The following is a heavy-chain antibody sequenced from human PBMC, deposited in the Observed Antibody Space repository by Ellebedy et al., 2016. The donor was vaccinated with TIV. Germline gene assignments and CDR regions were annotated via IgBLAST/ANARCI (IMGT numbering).Heavy chain of an antibody. Sequence: LRLSCTVSGGSISSGDYYWSWIRQHPGKGLESIGYIYYSGTTYYNPSLKSRVSISVDTSKDQFSLKLSSVTAADTAMYYCARGGRWAPFDHWGQGTLVTVSS. CDR3: ARGGRWAPFDH. CDR1: GGSISSGDYY. J-gene: IGHJ4*02. CDR2: IYYSGTT. D-gene: IGHD4-23*01. V-gene: IGHV4-31*03.